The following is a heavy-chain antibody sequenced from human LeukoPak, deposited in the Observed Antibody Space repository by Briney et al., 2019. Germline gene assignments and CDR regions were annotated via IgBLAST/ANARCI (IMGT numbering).Heavy chain of an antibody. D-gene: IGHD6-19*01. CDR3: ARGTAVAGAFDY. Sequence: SETLSLTCTVSGESMSGFYWNWIRQPPGKGLEWIGYMHYTGSTNYNPSLKSRVTISIDTSKNQFSLKLSSVTASDTAVYYCARGTAVAGAFDYWGQGTLVTVSS. CDR1: GESMSGFY. V-gene: IGHV4-59*08. J-gene: IGHJ4*02. CDR2: MHYTGST.